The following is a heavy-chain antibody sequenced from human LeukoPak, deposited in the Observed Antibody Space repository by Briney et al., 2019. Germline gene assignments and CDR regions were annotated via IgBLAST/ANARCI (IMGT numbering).Heavy chain of an antibody. D-gene: IGHD5-18*01. CDR3: ARALGYSYGFELNHAFDI. CDR2: INPSGGST. J-gene: IGHJ3*02. CDR1: GYTFTSYY. Sequence: ASVKVSCKASGYTFTSYYMHWVRQAPGQGLEWMGIINPSGGSTSYAQKFQGRVTMTRDTSTSTVYMELSSLRSADTAVYYCARALGYSYGFELNHAFDIWGQGTMVTVSS. V-gene: IGHV1-46*01.